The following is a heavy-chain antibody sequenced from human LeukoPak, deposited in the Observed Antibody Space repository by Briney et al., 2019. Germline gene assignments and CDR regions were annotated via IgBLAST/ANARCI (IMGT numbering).Heavy chain of an antibody. CDR1: GYTFTSYD. Sequence: AASVKVSCTASGYTFTSYDFNWVRQATGQRPEWMGWMSPNSGDTGYAQKFQDRVTMTRNTSISTAYMELSSLRSDGTAVYYCARGPPNWGYDYWGPGTLVTVSS. CDR3: ARGPPNWGYDY. J-gene: IGHJ4*02. CDR2: MSPNSGDT. V-gene: IGHV1-8*01. D-gene: IGHD7-27*01.